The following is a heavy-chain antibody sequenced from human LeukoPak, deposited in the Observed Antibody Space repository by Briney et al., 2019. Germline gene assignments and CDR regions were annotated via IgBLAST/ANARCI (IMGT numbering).Heavy chain of an antibody. V-gene: IGHV3-53*04. CDR1: GFTVSSNY. CDR2: IYSGGST. Sequence: GGSLRLSCAASGFTVSSNYMSWVLQAPGKGLEWVSVIYSGGSTYYADSVKGRFTISRHNSKNTLYLQMNSLTAEDTAVYYCATLAYYDSSGYDYWGQGTLVTVSS. J-gene: IGHJ4*02. D-gene: IGHD3-22*01. CDR3: ATLAYYDSSGYDY.